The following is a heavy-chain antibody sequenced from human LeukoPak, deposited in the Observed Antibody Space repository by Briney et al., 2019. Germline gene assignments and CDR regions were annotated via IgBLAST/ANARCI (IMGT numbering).Heavy chain of an antibody. CDR1: GGSISSYY. Sequence: SETLSLTCTVSGGSISSYYWSWIRQPPGKGLEWIGYIYYSGSTNYNPSLKSRVTISVDTSKNQFSLKLSSVTAADTAVYYCATSGSGSYYDAFDIWGQGTMVTVSS. CDR3: ATSGSGSYYDAFDI. J-gene: IGHJ3*02. V-gene: IGHV4-59*01. D-gene: IGHD3-10*01. CDR2: IYYSGST.